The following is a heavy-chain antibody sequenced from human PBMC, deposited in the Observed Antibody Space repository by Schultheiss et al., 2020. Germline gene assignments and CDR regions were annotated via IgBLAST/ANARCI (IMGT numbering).Heavy chain of an antibody. D-gene: IGHD1-14*01. CDR2: ISYDGSNK. CDR3: ARAEILPGAFDI. CDR1: GFTFSSYG. J-gene: IGHJ3*02. Sequence: GGSLRLSCAASGFTFSSYGMHWVRQAPGKGLEWVAVISYDGSNKYYADSVKGRFTISRDNSKNTLYLQMNSLRAEDTAVYYCARAEILPGAFDIWGQGTVVTVSS. V-gene: IGHV3-30*03.